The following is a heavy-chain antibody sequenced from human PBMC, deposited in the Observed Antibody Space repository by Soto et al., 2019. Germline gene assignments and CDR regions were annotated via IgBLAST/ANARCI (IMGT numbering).Heavy chain of an antibody. CDR3: ARDPKTTGGQHWAFNYFDS. V-gene: IGHV3-30-3*01. D-gene: IGHD2-8*02. Sequence: GGSLRLSCAASGFSFSISPMHWVRRAPGKGPEWVALISYDGTNKFYAGSVKGRFTISRDNSKSTLYLHVDSLRPEDAAVYYCARDPKTTGGQHWAFNYFDSWGQGTLVTVSS. CDR1: GFSFSISP. CDR2: ISYDGTNK. J-gene: IGHJ4*02.